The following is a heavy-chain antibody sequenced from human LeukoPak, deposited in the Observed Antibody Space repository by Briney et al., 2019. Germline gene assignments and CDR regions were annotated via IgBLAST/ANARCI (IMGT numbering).Heavy chain of an antibody. V-gene: IGHV1-69*04. Sequence: SVKVSCRASGGTFSSYAISWVRQAPGQGLEWMGRIIPILGIANYAQKFQGRVTITADKSTSTAYMELSSLRSEDTAVYYCARGGAVAGSVDYWGQGTLVTVSS. CDR2: IIPILGIA. CDR3: ARGGAVAGSVDY. D-gene: IGHD6-19*01. J-gene: IGHJ4*02. CDR1: GGTFSSYA.